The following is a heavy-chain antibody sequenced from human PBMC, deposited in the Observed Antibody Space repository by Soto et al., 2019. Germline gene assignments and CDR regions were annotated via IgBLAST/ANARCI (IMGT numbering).Heavy chain of an antibody. V-gene: IGHV3-48*04. CDR2: ISSSSSTI. D-gene: IGHD3-22*01. CDR1: GFTFSTYS. Sequence: GGSLRLSCAASGFTFSTYSMNWVRLAPGKGLEWVSYISSSSSTIFYTDSVKGRFTVSRDNAKNSLYLQMNSLRAEDTAVYYCARVNGYYYYGMDVWGQGT. J-gene: IGHJ6*02. CDR3: ARVNGYYYYGMDV.